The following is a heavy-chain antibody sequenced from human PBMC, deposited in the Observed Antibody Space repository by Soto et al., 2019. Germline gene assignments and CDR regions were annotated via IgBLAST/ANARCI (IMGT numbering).Heavy chain of an antibody. CDR3: ARVPTVTTGFDY. J-gene: IGHJ4*02. V-gene: IGHV4-30-4*01. CDR2: IYYSGST. D-gene: IGHD4-17*01. CDR1: GGSISSGDYY. Sequence: PSETLSLTCTVSGGSISSGDYYWSWIRQPPGKGLEWIGYIYYSGSTYYNPSLKSRVTISVDTSKNQFSLKLSSVTAADTAVYYCARVPTVTTGFDYWGQGTLVTVSP.